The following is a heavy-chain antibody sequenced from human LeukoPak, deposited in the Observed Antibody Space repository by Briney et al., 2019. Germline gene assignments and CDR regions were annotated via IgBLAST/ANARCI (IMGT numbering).Heavy chain of an antibody. Sequence: GGSLRLSCAASGFTFSNAWMSWVRQAPGKGLEWVGRIKSKTDGGTTDYAAPVKGRFTISRDDSKNTLYLQMNGLKTEDTAVYYCTTSYSSGDFDPWGQGTLVTVSS. D-gene: IGHD6-25*01. CDR3: TTSYSSGDFDP. CDR1: GFTFSNAW. CDR2: IKSKTDGGTT. J-gene: IGHJ5*02. V-gene: IGHV3-15*01.